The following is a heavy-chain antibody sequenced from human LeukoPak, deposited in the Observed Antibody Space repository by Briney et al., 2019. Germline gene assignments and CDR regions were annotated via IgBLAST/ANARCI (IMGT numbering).Heavy chain of an antibody. CDR2: IYPGDSDT. D-gene: IGHD6-19*01. J-gene: IGHJ6*02. CDR1: GYSFTSYW. V-gene: IGHV5-51*01. CDR3: ARGKSVAGVYYYGMDV. Sequence: GESLKISCKGSGYSFTSYWIGWVRQMPGKGLEWMGIIYPGDSDTRYSPSFQGQVTISADKSISTAYLQWSSLKASDTARYYCARGKSVAGVYYYGMDVWGQGTTVTVSS.